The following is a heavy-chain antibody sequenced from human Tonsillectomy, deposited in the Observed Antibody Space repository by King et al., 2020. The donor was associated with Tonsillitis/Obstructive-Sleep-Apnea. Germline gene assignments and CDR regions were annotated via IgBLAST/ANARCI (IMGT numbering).Heavy chain of an antibody. J-gene: IGHJ3*02. D-gene: IGHD1-26*01. Sequence: LQLVQSGAEVKKPGSSVKVSCKASGGTFSSYAISWVRQAPGQGLEWMGGISPIFGTANYAQKFQGRVTVTADESTSTADMELSSLRSEDTAVSYCARDDRAGHWGLLPRYAFDIWGQGTMVTVSS. CDR3: ARDDRAGHWGLLPRYAFDI. V-gene: IGHV1-69*01. CDR2: ISPIFGTA. CDR1: GGTFSSYA.